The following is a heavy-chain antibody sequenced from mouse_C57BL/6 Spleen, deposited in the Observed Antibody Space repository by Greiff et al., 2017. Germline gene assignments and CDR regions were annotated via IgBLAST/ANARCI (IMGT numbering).Heavy chain of an antibody. CDR1: GYAFSSYW. CDR2: IYPGDGDT. Sequence: VQLQESGAELVKPGASVKISCKASGYAFSSYWMNWVKQRPGKGLAWIGQIYPGDGDTNYNGKFKGKATLTADKSSSTAYMQLSSLTSEDSAVYFCAREAPGDYDNAMDYWGQGTSVTVSS. CDR3: AREAPGDYDNAMDY. J-gene: IGHJ4*01. V-gene: IGHV1-80*01. D-gene: IGHD2-4*01.